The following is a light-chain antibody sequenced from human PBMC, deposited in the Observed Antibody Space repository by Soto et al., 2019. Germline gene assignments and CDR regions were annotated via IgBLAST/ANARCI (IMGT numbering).Light chain of an antibody. CDR3: HHYNNWPHT. V-gene: IGKV3-15*01. Sequence: DIVMTQSPATLSMSPGERATLSCRASQSVASNLAWYQQRPGQAPRLLIYGASTRATGVPVRFSGSGSGTEFTLTISSLQSEDFAVYYCHHYNNWPHTFGGGTKVEIK. J-gene: IGKJ4*01. CDR1: QSVASN. CDR2: GAS.